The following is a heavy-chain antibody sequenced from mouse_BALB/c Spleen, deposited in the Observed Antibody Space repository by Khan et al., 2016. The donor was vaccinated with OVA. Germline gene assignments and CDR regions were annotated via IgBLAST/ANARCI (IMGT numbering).Heavy chain of an antibody. CDR2: INPTSGYT. J-gene: IGHJ2*01. CDR1: GYTFTSYW. Sequence: QVRLQQSGAELAKPGASVKMSCKASGYTFTSYWMHWIKQRPGQGLEWIGYINPTSGYTDYNQKFKDKATLTADKSSSTAYMQPSSLTSDDSAVYYCARDRIDYWGQGTALTVSS. CDR3: ARDRIDY. V-gene: IGHV1-7*01.